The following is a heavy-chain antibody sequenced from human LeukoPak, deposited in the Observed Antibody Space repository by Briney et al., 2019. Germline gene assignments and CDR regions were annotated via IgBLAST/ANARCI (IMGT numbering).Heavy chain of an antibody. CDR2: ISGSGGST. V-gene: IGHV3-23*01. J-gene: IGHJ4*02. CDR3: AKTPFSSGYYSYYFDY. Sequence: PGGSLRLSCAASGFTFSSYAMSWVRQAPGKGLEWVSAISGSGGSTYYADSVKGRFTISRDNSKNTLYLQMNSLRAEDTAVYYCAKTPFSSGYYSYYFDYWGQGTLVTVSS. CDR1: GFTFSSYA. D-gene: IGHD3-22*01.